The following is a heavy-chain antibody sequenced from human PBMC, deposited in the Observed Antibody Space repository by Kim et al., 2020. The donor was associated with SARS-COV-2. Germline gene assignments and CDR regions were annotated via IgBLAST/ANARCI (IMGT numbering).Heavy chain of an antibody. CDR2: ISGSSSTI. J-gene: IGHJ4*02. CDR1: GFMFSSYA. CDR3: ARDSWFDGSTGGFDY. D-gene: IGHD1-26*01. Sequence: GGSLRLSCAASGFMFSSYAMNWVRQGPGKGLEWVSYISGSSSTIYYSDSVQGRFTISRDNAKNSLYLQMNSLRAEDTAVYYCARDSWFDGSTGGFDYWGPGTLVTVSS. V-gene: IGHV3-48*04.